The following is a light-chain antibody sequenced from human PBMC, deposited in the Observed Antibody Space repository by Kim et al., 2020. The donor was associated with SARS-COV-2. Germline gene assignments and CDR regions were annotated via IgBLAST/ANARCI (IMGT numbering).Light chain of an antibody. J-gene: IGLJ1*01. CDR1: IFRTYY. CDR3: NSRDSSGNHLYV. CDR2: GEN. Sequence: LRQTVRNTCQGDIFRTYYANWYQQKPGQAPLLVIYGENNRPSGIPDRFSGSNSGNTASLTITGAQAEDEADYYCNSRDSSGNHLYVFGAGTKVTDL. V-gene: IGLV3-19*01.